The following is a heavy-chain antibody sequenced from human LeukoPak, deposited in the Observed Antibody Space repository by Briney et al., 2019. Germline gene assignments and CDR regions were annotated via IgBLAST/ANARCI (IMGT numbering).Heavy chain of an antibody. V-gene: IGHV1-24*01. CDR1: GYTLTELS. CDR2: FDPEDGET. CDR3: ATGLQWELRINDAFDI. D-gene: IGHD1-26*01. J-gene: IGHJ3*02. Sequence: ASAKVSCKVSGYTLTELSMHWVRQAPGKGLEWMGGFDPEDGETIYAQKFQGRVTMTEDTSTDTAYMELSSLRSEDTAVYYCATGLQWELRINDAFDIWGQGTMVTVSS.